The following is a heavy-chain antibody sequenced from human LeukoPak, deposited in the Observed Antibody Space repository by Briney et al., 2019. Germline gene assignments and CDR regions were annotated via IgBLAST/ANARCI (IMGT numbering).Heavy chain of an antibody. V-gene: IGHV4-31*03. CDR3: ARGHRVGATTMGFIP. CDR2: IYYSGST. J-gene: IGHJ4*02. CDR1: GGSISSGGYY. Sequence: SETLSLTCTVSGGSISSGGYYWSWIRQHPGKGLEWIGYIYYSGSTYYTPSPKSRVTISVDTSKNQFSLKLSSVTAADTAVYYCARGHRVGATTMGFIPWGQGTLVTVSS. D-gene: IGHD1-26*01.